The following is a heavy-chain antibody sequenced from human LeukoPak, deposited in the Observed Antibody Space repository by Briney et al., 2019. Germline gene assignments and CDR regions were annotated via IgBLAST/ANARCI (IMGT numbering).Heavy chain of an antibody. J-gene: IGHJ6*02. CDR2: IHYSGTT. D-gene: IGHD6-19*01. V-gene: IGHV4-59*08. CDR1: GGSISPNY. CDR3: ARVAVPNYGMDV. Sequence: ASETLSLTCTVSGGSISPNYWSWIRQPPGKGLEWIGYIHYSGTTNYNPSLKSRVTISVDTSRNQFSLKLSSVAAADTAVYYCARVAVPNYGMDVWGQGTTVTVSS.